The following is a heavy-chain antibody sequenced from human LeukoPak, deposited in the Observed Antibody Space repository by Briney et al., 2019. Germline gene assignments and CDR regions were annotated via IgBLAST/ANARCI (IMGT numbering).Heavy chain of an antibody. Sequence: GASVKVSCKASGYTFISYGISWVRQAPGQGLEWVGWIRVDNGNTNYAQKFQGRVTMTTDTSTSTVYMELKSLGSDETAVYYCARVDLLTGYYFFDYWGQGTLVTVSS. D-gene: IGHD3-9*01. V-gene: IGHV1-18*01. CDR2: IRVDNGNT. CDR3: ARVDLLTGYYFFDY. J-gene: IGHJ4*02. CDR1: GYTFISYG.